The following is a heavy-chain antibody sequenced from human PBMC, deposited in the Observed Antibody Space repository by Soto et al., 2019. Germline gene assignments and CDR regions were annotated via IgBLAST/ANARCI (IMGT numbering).Heavy chain of an antibody. CDR1: GFTFSDYY. Sequence: GGSLRLSCAASGFTFSDYYMSWIRQAPGKGLEWVSYISSSSSYTNYADSVKGRFTISRDNAKNSLYLQMNSLRAEDTAVYYCARSLCSSCSYYYGMDVWGQGTTVTVSS. J-gene: IGHJ6*02. V-gene: IGHV3-11*06. CDR3: ARSLCSSCSYYYGMDV. CDR2: ISSSSSYT. D-gene: IGHD6-13*01.